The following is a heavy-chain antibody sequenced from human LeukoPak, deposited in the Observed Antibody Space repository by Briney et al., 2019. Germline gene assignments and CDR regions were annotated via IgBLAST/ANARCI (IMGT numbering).Heavy chain of an antibody. CDR2: IHYDGSDK. CDR1: GFTFSGYG. J-gene: IGHJ4*02. CDR3: AKDLRNPFDY. Sequence: PGGSLRLSCAASGFTFSGYGMHWVRQAPGKGLEWVAFIHYDGSDKYYADSVKGRFTISRDNSKNTLYLQMNCLRAEDKAGYYFAKDLRNPFDYWGQGTRVTVSP. V-gene: IGHV3-30*02.